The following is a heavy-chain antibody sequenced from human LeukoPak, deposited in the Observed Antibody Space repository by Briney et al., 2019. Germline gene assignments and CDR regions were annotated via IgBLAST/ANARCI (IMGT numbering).Heavy chain of an antibody. CDR3: ARDHGYSFGHPFDY. CDR1: GFTFNTYA. V-gene: IGHV3-30-3*01. CDR2: ISYDGSNK. J-gene: IGHJ4*02. Sequence: GGSLRLSCAASGFTFNTYAMHWVRQAPGKGLEWVALISYDGSNKYYADSVKGRFTISRDNSKNTLYLQMNSLRAEGTAVYYCARDHGYSFGHPFDYWGQGTLVTVSS. D-gene: IGHD5-18*01.